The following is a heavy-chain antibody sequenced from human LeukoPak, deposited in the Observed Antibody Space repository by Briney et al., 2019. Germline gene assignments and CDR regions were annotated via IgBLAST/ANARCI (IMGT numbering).Heavy chain of an antibody. Sequence: SETLSLTCTVSGGSISSYYWSWIRQPPGKGLEWIAYIYYSGSTNYNPSLKSRVTMSVDTSKNQFSLKLSSVTAADTAVYYCARDRGTWNDDGFDYWGQGTLVTVSS. J-gene: IGHJ4*02. D-gene: IGHD1-1*01. CDR2: IYYSGST. V-gene: IGHV4-59*12. CDR3: ARDRGTWNDDGFDY. CDR1: GGSISSYY.